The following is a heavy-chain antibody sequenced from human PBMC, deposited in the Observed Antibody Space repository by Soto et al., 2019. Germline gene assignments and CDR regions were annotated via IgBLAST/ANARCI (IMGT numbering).Heavy chain of an antibody. CDR3: ASLSSTTTHSYFDY. CDR1: GFTFSNYW. CDR2: IKQDGSEK. D-gene: IGHD3-10*02. V-gene: IGHV3-7*01. J-gene: IGHJ4*02. Sequence: PGGSLRLSCAASGFTFSNYWMSWVRQAPGKGPEWLANIKQDGSEKYYMDSVMGRFTISRDNAKNSLYLQMNSLKADDAAVYYCASLSSTTTHSYFDYWGQGTLVTVSP.